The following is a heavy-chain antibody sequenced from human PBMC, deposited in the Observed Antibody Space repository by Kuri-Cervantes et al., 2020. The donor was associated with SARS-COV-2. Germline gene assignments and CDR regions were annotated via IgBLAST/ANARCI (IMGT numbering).Heavy chain of an antibody. V-gene: IGHV4-61*05. D-gene: IGHD4/OR15-4a*01. Sequence: SETLSLTCTVSGGSISSSSYYWGWIRQPPGKGLEWIGYIYYSGSTNYNPSLKSRVTISVDTSKNQFSLKLSSVTAADTAVYYCARDRDGDNENDYWGQGTLVTVSS. CDR2: IYYSGST. J-gene: IGHJ4*02. CDR3: ARDRDGDNENDY. CDR1: GGSISSSSYY.